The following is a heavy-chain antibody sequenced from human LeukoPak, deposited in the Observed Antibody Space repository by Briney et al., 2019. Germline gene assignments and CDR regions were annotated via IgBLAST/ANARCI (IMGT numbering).Heavy chain of an antibody. J-gene: IGHJ4*02. D-gene: IGHD2-2*01. CDR1: GFTFSSYA. V-gene: IGHV3-23*01. Sequence: GGSLRLSCAASGFTFSSYAMSWVRQASGKGLEWVSTLSGSGVSTYYADSVKGRFTVSRDNSKNTLYLQMNNLRADDTAVYYCTKEGYAGRSGYWGQGTLVTVSS. CDR3: TKEGYAGRSGY. CDR2: LSGSGVST.